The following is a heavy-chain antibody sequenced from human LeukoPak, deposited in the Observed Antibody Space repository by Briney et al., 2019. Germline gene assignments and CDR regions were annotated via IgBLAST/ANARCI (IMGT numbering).Heavy chain of an antibody. CDR3: AKATYYDFWSGPDY. CDR2: ISGSDGST. Sequence: PGGSLGLSCAASGFTFSSYAMSWVRQAPGKGLEWVSAISGSDGSTYYADSVKGRFTISRDNSRNTLYLQMNSLRAEDTAVYYCAKATYYDFWSGPDYWGQGTLVTVSS. J-gene: IGHJ4*02. CDR1: GFTFSSYA. D-gene: IGHD3-3*01. V-gene: IGHV3-23*01.